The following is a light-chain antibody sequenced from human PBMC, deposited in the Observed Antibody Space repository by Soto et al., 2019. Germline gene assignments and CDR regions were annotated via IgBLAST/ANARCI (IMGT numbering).Light chain of an antibody. CDR1: QDISNY. CDR3: QQYDNVPLT. CDR2: DGS. V-gene: IGKV1-33*01. J-gene: IGKJ4*01. Sequence: DIQMTQSPSSLSASVGDRVTISCQASQDISNYLSWYQQKPGKAPKLLIYDGSSLETGVPSRFSGSGSGTDFSFTISNLQPEDIATYYCQQYDNVPLTFGGGTKVEI.